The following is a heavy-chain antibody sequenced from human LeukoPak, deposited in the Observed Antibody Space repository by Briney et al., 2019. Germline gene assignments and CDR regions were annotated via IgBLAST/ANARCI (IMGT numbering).Heavy chain of an antibody. J-gene: IGHJ3*02. CDR1: GFTFSSNY. CDR2: IYSGGST. D-gene: IGHD3-22*01. V-gene: IGHV3-66*01. CDR3: ARDISSGYYDAFDI. Sequence: GGSLRLSCAASGFTFSSNYMSWVRQAPGKGLEWVSIIYSGGSTYYADSVKCRFTISRDNSKNTLYLQMNSLRAEDTAVYYCARDISSGYYDAFDIWGQGTMVTVSS.